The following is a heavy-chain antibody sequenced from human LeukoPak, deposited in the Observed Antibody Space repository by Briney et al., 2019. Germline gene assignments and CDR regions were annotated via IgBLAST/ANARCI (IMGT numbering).Heavy chain of an antibody. CDR1: GFTFSSYS. D-gene: IGHD4-17*01. CDR2: ISSSSSYI. Sequence: GGSLRLSCAASGFTFSSYSMNWVRQAPGKGLEWVSSISSSSSYIYYADLVKGRFTISRDNAKNSLYLQMNSLRAEDTAVYYCARGGLTTVTGGYFDYWGQGTLVTVSS. V-gene: IGHV3-21*01. J-gene: IGHJ4*02. CDR3: ARGGLTTVTGGYFDY.